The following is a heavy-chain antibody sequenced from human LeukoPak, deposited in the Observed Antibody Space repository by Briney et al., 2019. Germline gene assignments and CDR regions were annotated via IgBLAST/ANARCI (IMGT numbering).Heavy chain of an antibody. CDR1: GGSFSGYY. CDR2: INHSGST. J-gene: IGHJ4*02. Sequence: SETLSFTCAVYGGSFSGYYWSWIRQPPGKGLEWIGEINHSGSTNYNPSLKSRVTISVDTSKNQFSLKLSSVTAADTAVYYCARGRGISAAGRVPFDYWGQGTLVTVSS. D-gene: IGHD6-13*01. CDR3: ARGRGISAAGRVPFDY. V-gene: IGHV4-34*01.